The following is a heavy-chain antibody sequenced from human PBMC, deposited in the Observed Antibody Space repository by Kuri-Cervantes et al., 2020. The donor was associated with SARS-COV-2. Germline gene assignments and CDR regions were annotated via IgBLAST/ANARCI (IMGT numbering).Heavy chain of an antibody. CDR1: GFTFNTCA. CDR2: VSSDGTNQ. Sequence: GGSLRLSCAASGFTFNTCAMHWVRQVPGKGLEWVAMVSSDGTNQSYAESVKGRFTISRDNSKNTLHLHSISLRTEDTGVFYCARARVGVFDFWGQGALVTVSS. CDR3: ARARVGVFDF. D-gene: IGHD2-21*01. J-gene: IGHJ4*02. V-gene: IGHV3-30*04.